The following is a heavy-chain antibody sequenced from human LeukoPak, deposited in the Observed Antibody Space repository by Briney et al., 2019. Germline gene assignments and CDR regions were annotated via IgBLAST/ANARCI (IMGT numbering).Heavy chain of an antibody. CDR3: ARDAAAQQLVHYFDY. V-gene: IGHV3-53*01. Sequence: GGSLRLSCAASGFTVSSNFMSWVRQAPGKGLEWVSLIYSDGSTYYADSVKGRFTISRDNSKNTLYPQMNSLRAEDTAVYYCARDAAAQQLVHYFDYWGQGTLVTVSS. J-gene: IGHJ4*02. CDR1: GFTVSSNF. D-gene: IGHD6-13*01. CDR2: IYSDGST.